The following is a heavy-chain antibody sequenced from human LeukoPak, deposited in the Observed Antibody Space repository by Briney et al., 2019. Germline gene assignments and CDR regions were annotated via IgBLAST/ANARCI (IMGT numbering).Heavy chain of an antibody. D-gene: IGHD5-24*01. CDR1: GGSFSGYY. CDR2: INHSGST. CDR3: ARDQRTIKEMATITRHIPHRPPLGY. Sequence: SETLSLTCAVYGGSFSGYYWSWIRQPPGKGLEWIGEINHSGSTNYNPSLKSRVTISVDTSKNQFSLKLSSVTAAGTAVYYCARDQRTIKEMATITRHIPHRPPLGYWGQGTLVTVSS. J-gene: IGHJ4*02. V-gene: IGHV4-34*01.